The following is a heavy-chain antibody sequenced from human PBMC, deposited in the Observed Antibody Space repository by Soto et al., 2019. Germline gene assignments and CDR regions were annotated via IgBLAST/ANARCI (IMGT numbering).Heavy chain of an antibody. CDR1: GFTFSSYR. V-gene: IGHV3-48*02. J-gene: IGHJ4*02. CDR3: PRALSGYDSSGG. Sequence: GGSLRLSCAASGFTFSSYRMNWVRQAPGKGLEWVSYISRSSSTIYYADSVKGRFTISRDNAKNSLYLQMNSLRDEDTAVYYCPRALSGYDSSGGWGQGTLVTVSS. CDR2: ISRSSSTI. D-gene: IGHD3-22*01.